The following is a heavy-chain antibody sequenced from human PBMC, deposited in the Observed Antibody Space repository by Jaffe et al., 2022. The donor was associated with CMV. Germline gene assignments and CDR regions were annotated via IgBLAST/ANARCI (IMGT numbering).Heavy chain of an antibody. J-gene: IGHJ3*02. D-gene: IGHD1-26*01. Sequence: EVQLVESGGGLVQPGGSMRLSCAASGFSFSRYWMSWVRQAPGTGPEWVANINQDGSEKKYLASVKGRFIISRDNAERSVFLEMKNLRPGDTALYYCVRDCWGLPESIDGFDMWGQGTAVTVSA. CDR2: INQDGSEK. CDR3: VRDCWGLPESIDGFDM. V-gene: IGHV3-7*01. CDR1: GFSFSRYW.